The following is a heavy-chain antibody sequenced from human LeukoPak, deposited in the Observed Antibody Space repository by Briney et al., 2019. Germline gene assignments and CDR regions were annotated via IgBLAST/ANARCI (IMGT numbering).Heavy chain of an antibody. CDR3: ARDAYDSSGYSFDY. Sequence: SETLSLTCAVSGGSISRTNWWSWVRQTPGKGMEWIGEIYHSGNINYNPSLKSRVTISVDKSKNQFSLKLSSVTAADTAVYYCARDAYDSSGYSFDYWGQGTLVTVSS. CDR1: GGSISRTNW. CDR2: IYHSGNI. V-gene: IGHV4-4*02. J-gene: IGHJ4*02. D-gene: IGHD3-22*01.